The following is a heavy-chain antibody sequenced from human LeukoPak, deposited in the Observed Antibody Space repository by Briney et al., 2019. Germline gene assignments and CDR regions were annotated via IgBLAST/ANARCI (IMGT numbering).Heavy chain of an antibody. V-gene: IGHV1-69*05. Sequence: SVKVSCKASGGTFSSYAISWVRQAPGQGLEWMGRIIPIFGTANYAQKFQGRVTITTDESTSTAYMELSSLRSEDTAVYYCARALQVAAIGRSPVHYMDVWGKGTTVTVSS. CDR2: IIPIFGTA. D-gene: IGHD6-19*01. CDR3: ARALQVAAIGRSPVHYMDV. J-gene: IGHJ6*03. CDR1: GGTFSSYA.